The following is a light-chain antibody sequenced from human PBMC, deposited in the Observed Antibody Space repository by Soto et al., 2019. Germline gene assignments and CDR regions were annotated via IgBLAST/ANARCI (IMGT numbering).Light chain of an antibody. CDR1: QSVSSY. CDR3: QQRSSRPPLT. V-gene: IGKV3-11*01. CDR2: DAS. Sequence: EIVLTQSPATLSLSPGESATLSCRASQSVSSYLAWYQQKPGQGPRLLIYDASKRPTGIPARFSGSGSGTAFTLTITSLEPEDFAIYYCQQRSSRPPLTFGGGTKVEIK. J-gene: IGKJ4*01.